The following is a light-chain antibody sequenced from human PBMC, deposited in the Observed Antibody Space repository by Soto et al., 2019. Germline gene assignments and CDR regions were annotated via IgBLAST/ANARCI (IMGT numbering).Light chain of an antibody. CDR1: QNIRNY. V-gene: IGKV3-20*01. CDR3: QQYGSSPPT. J-gene: IGKJ1*01. Sequence: EIVLTQSPAILSLSPGERATLSCRASQNIRNYLAWYQQKPGQAPRLLIYGASSRATGIPDRFSGSGSGTEFTLTISRLQPEDFEVYYCQQYGSSPPTFGQGTKVDIK. CDR2: GAS.